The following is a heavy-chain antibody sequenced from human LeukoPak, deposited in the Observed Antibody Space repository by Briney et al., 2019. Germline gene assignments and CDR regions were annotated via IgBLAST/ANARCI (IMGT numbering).Heavy chain of an antibody. J-gene: IGHJ4*02. V-gene: IGHV3-23*01. CDR1: GFTFSSYG. CDR2: ISGSGGST. D-gene: IGHD1-7*01. Sequence: GGSLRLSCAASGFTFSSYGMSWVRQAPGKGLEWVSAISGSGGSTYYADSVKGRFTISRDNSKNTLYLQMNSLRAEDTAIYYCAKVTWNYGGGNYWGQGTLVTVSS. CDR3: AKVTWNYGGGNY.